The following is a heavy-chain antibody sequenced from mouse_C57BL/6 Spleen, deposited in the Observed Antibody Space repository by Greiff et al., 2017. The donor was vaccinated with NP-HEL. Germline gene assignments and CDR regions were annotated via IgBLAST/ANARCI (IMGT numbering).Heavy chain of an antibody. CDR3: ARDYSNYGDY. J-gene: IGHJ2*01. Sequence: EVMLVESGGGLVKPGGSLKLSCAASGFTFSDYGMHWVRQAPEKGLEWVAYISSGSSTIYYVDTVKGRFTISRDNAKNTLFLQMTSLRSEDTAMYYCARDYSNYGDYWGQGTTLTVSS. CDR1: GFTFSDYG. CDR2: ISSGSSTI. D-gene: IGHD2-5*01. V-gene: IGHV5-17*01.